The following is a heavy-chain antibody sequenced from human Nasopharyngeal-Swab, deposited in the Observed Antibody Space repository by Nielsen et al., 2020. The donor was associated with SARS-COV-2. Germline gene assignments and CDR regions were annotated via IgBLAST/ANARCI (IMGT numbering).Heavy chain of an antibody. CDR3: AKAYFPKLLRDAFDI. Sequence: GESLKISCAASGFTFSSYAMSWVRQAPGKGLEWVSAISGSGGSTYYADSVKGRFTISRDNSKNMLYLQMNSLRAEDTAVYYCAKAYFPKLLRDAFDIWGQGTMVTVSS. CDR1: GFTFSSYA. D-gene: IGHD2-15*01. J-gene: IGHJ3*02. CDR2: ISGSGGST. V-gene: IGHV3-23*01.